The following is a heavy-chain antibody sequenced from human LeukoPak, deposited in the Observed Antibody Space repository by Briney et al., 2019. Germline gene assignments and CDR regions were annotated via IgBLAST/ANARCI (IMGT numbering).Heavy chain of an antibody. CDR2: ISYDGSNK. D-gene: IGHD3-3*01. V-gene: IGHV3-30*03. J-gene: IGHJ4*02. CDR1: GFTFSSYS. Sequence: PGGSLRLSCAASGFTFSSYSMNWVRQAPGKGLEWVAVISYDGSNKYYADSVKGRFTISRDNSKNTLYLQMNSLRAEDTAVYYCASGRITIFGVVWEDFNFDYWGQGTLVTVSS. CDR3: ASGRITIFGVVWEDFNFDY.